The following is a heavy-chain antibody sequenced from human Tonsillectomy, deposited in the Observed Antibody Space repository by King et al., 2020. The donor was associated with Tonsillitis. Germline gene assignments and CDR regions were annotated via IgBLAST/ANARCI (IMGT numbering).Heavy chain of an antibody. CDR2: TYYKSQWYY. J-gene: IGHJ4*02. CDR3: VRTWEYSITWYVFDY. D-gene: IGHD6-13*01. CDR1: GDSVPRNSAA. V-gene: IGHV6-1*01. Sequence: VQLQQSGPRLVKPSQTLSLTCAISGDSVPRNSAAWSWIRQSPSRGLEWLGRTYYKSQWYYDYALSVRSRITINPDTSKNQFSLQLNSVTPEDTAVYYCVRTWEYSITWYVFDYWGQGTLVTVSS.